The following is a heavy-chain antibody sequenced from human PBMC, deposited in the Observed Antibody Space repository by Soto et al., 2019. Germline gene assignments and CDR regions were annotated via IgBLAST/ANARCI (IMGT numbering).Heavy chain of an antibody. D-gene: IGHD3-10*01. V-gene: IGHV4-34*01. CDR1: GGSFSGYY. J-gene: IGHJ5*02. Sequence: SETLSLTCDVYGGSFSGYYWSWIRQSPGKGLEWIGQIKHSGGTNYNPLLKSRVTISVDTPRNQFSLKLSSVTAADTAVYFCARTYYYRSGTYFAWFDPWGQGTLVTVSS. CDR3: ARTYYYRSGTYFAWFDP. CDR2: IKHSGGT.